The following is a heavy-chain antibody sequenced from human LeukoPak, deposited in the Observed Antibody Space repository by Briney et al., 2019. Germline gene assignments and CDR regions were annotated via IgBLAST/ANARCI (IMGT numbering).Heavy chain of an antibody. Sequence: PSETLSLTCTVSGGSISSYYWSWIRQPPGKGLEWIGYIYYSGSTNYNPSLKSRVTISVDTSKNQFSLKLSSVTAADTAVYYCARVRTGYSRAFDIWGQGTMVTVSS. CDR3: ARVRTGYSRAFDI. J-gene: IGHJ3*02. CDR1: GGSISSYY. V-gene: IGHV4-59*01. CDR2: IYYSGST. D-gene: IGHD6-13*01.